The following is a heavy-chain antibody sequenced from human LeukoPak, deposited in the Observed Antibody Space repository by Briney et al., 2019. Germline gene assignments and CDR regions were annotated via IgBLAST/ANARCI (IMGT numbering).Heavy chain of an antibody. CDR2: VHYSGST. CDR1: GGSIGYDY. CDR3: ARLSPVALTGSIYYHSMDL. D-gene: IGHD7-27*01. J-gene: IGHJ6*02. V-gene: IGHV4-59*08. Sequence: LESLSLTRTVSGGSIGYDYWSWVRQPPGRGLGWTGYVHYSGSTNYRPSLKSRGTISLDTSKNQFSLSLSSVTAADTAIYYCARLSPVALTGSIYYHSMDLWGQGTTVTVSS.